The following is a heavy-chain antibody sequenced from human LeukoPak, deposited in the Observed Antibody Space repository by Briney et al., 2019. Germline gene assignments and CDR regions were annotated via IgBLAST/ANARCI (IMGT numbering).Heavy chain of an antibody. Sequence: PSETLSLTCAVSGGSISSGGYSWSWIRQPPGKGLEWIGYIYHSGSTYYNPSLKSRVTISVDTSKNQFSLKLSSVTAADTAVYYCARTSIAAAVDYWGQGTLVTVSS. CDR1: GGSISSGGYS. CDR2: IYHSGST. D-gene: IGHD6-13*01. J-gene: IGHJ4*02. V-gene: IGHV4-30-2*02. CDR3: ARTSIAAAVDY.